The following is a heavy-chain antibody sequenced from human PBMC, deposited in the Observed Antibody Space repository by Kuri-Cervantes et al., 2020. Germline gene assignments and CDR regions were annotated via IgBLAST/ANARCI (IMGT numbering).Heavy chain of an antibody. CDR2: ISSSSSTI. J-gene: IGHJ4*02. CDR1: GFTFSSYS. CDR3: ARGTIAAAGLPTYYYFDY. V-gene: IGHV3-48*02. Sequence: GESLKISCAASGFTFSSYSMNWVRQAPGKGLEWVSYISSSSSTIYYADSVKGRSTISRDNAKNSLYLQMNSLRDEDTAVYYCARGTIAAAGLPTYYYFDYWGQGTLVTVSS. D-gene: IGHD6-13*01.